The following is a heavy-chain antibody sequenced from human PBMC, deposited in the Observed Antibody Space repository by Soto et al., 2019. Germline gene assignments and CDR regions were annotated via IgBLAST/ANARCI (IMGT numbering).Heavy chain of an antibody. CDR3: ARTTFYDIFTAYYSLFDY. Sequence: TLSLTCTVSGGSINSGRFYWSWIRQHPGKGLEWIGHISDSGSSYYNPSLESRVTISVDTSKNQFSLKLSAVTAAGTAVYFCARTTFYDIFTAYYSLFDYWGQGTMVTVSS. D-gene: IGHD3-9*01. CDR1: GGSINSGRFY. J-gene: IGHJ4*02. V-gene: IGHV4-31*03. CDR2: ISDSGSS.